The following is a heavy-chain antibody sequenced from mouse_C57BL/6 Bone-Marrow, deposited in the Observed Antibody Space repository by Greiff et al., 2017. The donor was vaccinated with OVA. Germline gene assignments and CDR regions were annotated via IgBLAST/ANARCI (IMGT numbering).Heavy chain of an antibody. CDR3: ARPGYSDYWYFDV. Sequence: EVQVVESGGGLVKPGGSLKLSCAASGFTFSDYGMHWVRQAPETGLEWVAYISSGSSTIYYADTVKGRFTISRDNAKNTLFLQMTSLRSEDTAMYYCARPGYSDYWYFDVWGTGTTVTVSS. V-gene: IGHV5-17*01. CDR2: ISSGSSTI. D-gene: IGHD3-1*01. CDR1: GFTFSDYG. J-gene: IGHJ1*03.